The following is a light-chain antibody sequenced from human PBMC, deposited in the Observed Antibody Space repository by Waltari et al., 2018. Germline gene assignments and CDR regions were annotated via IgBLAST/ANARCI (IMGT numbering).Light chain of an antibody. CDR1: SLRSYY. J-gene: IGLJ1*01. Sequence: SSELTQDPAVSVALGQTVRITCQGDSLRSYYASWYQQKPGQAPVLVIYGKNNRPSGVPDRCSGSSAGNAASWTITGAQAEDEADYCCNSRDSSGNVFGTGTKVTVL. CDR2: GKN. V-gene: IGLV3-19*01. CDR3: NSRDSSGNV.